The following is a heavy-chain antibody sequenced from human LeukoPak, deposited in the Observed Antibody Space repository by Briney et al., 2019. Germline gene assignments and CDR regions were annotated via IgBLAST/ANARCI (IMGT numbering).Heavy chain of an antibody. CDR2: TNSGGST. CDR3: ARDQRGYSYAGMDV. Sequence: GGSLRLSSAASGFSVSSNYMTWVRQAPGKGLEWVSVTNSGGSTNYADSVKGRFTISRDNSKNTLYLQMNSLRAEDTAVYYCARDQRGYSYAGMDVWGKGTTVTVSS. CDR1: GFSVSSNY. V-gene: IGHV3-53*01. J-gene: IGHJ6*03. D-gene: IGHD5-18*01.